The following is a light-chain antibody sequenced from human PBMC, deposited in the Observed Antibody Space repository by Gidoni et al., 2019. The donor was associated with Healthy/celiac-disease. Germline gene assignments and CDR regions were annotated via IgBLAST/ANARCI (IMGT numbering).Light chain of an antibody. J-gene: IGKJ3*01. CDR1: QSISSY. CDR2: AAS. CDR3: QQSYSALT. V-gene: IGKV1-39*01. Sequence: DIQMTQSPSSLSASVGDRVTITCRASQSISSYLNWYQQKPGKAPTLLIYAASSLQSGVPSRFSGSGSGTDFTLTISSLQPEDFATYYCQQSYSALTFGPGTKVDIK.